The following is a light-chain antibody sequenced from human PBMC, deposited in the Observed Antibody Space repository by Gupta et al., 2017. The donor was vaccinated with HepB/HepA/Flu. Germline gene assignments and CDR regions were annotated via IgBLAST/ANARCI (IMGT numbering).Light chain of an antibody. CDR2: EVT. V-gene: IGLV2-8*01. CDR1: NSDVGDSNY. J-gene: IGLJ1*01. CDR3: SSHAGGINV. Sequence: QSALTQPPSASGSPGQSVTISCTGTNSDVGDSNYVSWYQHQSGKAPNVMIYEVTKRPSGVPDRFSGSKSGNTASLTVSGLQAEDEADYFCSSHAGGINVFGTGTKVTVL.